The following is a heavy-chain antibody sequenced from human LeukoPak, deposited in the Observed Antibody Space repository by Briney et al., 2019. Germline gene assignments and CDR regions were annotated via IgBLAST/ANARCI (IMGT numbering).Heavy chain of an antibody. Sequence: PSETLSLTCTVSGGSLSSYYWSWIRQPPGKGLERIGYIYYTGSANYNPSLKSRVTMFVDMSKNQFSLRLSSVTAADTAVYYCARHRAYSSSSPFDYWGQGTLVTVSS. V-gene: IGHV4-59*08. CDR3: ARHRAYSSSSPFDY. J-gene: IGHJ4*02. CDR2: IYYTGSA. CDR1: GGSLSSYY. D-gene: IGHD6-6*01.